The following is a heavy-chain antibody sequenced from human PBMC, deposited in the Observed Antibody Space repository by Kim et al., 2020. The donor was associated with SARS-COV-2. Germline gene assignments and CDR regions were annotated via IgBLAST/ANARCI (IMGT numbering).Heavy chain of an antibody. CDR1: GFTFSSYA. J-gene: IGHJ3*01. CDR3: YCSRYSGTTLACGDAS. CDR2: ISSSGSSI. Sequence: GGSLRLSCAASGFTFSSYAMNWVRQAPGKGLEWVACISSSGSSIYSAYSVKVQFSITSDNDKNTMYPHLHIKSAKAAAAYDYYCSRYSGTTLACGDAS. V-gene: IGHV3-48*04. D-gene: IGHD1-26*01.